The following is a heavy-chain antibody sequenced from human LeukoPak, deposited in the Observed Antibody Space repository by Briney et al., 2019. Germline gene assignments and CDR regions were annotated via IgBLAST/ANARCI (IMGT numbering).Heavy chain of an antibody. V-gene: IGHV1-2*02. J-gene: IGHJ6*02. Sequence: GASVKVSCKASGYTFTGYYMHWVRQAPGQGLEWMGWINPNSGGTNYAQKFQGRVTMTRDTSISTAYMELSRLRSDDTAVYYCARDYSRRGSTNRLGGMDVWGQGTTVTVSS. CDR2: INPNSGGT. CDR1: GYTFTGYY. CDR3: ARDYSRRGSTNRLGGMDV. D-gene: IGHD3-10*01.